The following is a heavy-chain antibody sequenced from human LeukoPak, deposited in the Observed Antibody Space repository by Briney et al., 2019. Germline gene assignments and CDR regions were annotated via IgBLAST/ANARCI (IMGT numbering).Heavy chain of an antibody. CDR1: GFSVGTDW. J-gene: IGHJ4*02. Sequence: GSFLRLGCAVEGFSVGTDWMSWFRQDPGKGLEWVANIKQDGSEKYYVDSVKGRFTISRDNAKNSLYLQMNSLRAEDTAMYYCARDSADNDYWGQETLVTVSS. V-gene: IGHV3-7*01. CDR3: ARDSADNDY. CDR2: IKQDGSEK. D-gene: IGHD2-2*01.